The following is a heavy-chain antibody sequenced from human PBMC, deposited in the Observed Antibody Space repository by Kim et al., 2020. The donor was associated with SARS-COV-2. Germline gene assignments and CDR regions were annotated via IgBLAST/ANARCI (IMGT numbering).Heavy chain of an antibody. J-gene: IGHJ4*01. V-gene: IGHV3-74*01. Sequence: GGSLRLSCAASGFTFSSYWMHWVRQAPGKGLVWVSHINSDGSTTTYADSVKGRFTISRDNAKNTLYLQMNSLRAEDTAVYYCAREGYSDYDSHLGFDYW. CDR1: GFTFSSYW. CDR2: INSDGSTT. CDR3: AREGYSDYDSHLGFDY. D-gene: IGHD5-12*01.